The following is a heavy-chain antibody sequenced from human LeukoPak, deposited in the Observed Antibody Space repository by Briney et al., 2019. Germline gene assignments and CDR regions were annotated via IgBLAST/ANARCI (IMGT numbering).Heavy chain of an antibody. CDR2: ISSSSSYI. D-gene: IGHD3-22*01. CDR3: ARDSGYYYVPEYFQH. Sequence: GGSLRLSCAASGFTFSSYSMSWVRQAPGKGLEWVSFISSSSSYIYYADSVKGRFTISRDNAKNSLYLQMNSLRAEDTAVYYCARDSGYYYVPEYFQHWGQGTLVTVSS. V-gene: IGHV3-21*01. J-gene: IGHJ1*01. CDR1: GFTFSSYS.